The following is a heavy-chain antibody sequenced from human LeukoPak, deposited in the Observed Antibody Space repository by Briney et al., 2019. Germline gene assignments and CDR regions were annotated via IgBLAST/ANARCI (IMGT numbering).Heavy chain of an antibody. J-gene: IGHJ4*02. D-gene: IGHD3-3*01. CDR3: ARVSHYDFWSGHPSRGFDY. V-gene: IGHV3-30*03. Sequence: GGSLRLSCAASGFTFSSYGMHWVRQAPGKGLEWVAVISYDGSNKYYADSVKGRFTIFRDNAKNSLYLQMNSLRAEDTAVYYCARVSHYDFWSGHPSRGFDYWGQGTLVTVSS. CDR2: ISYDGSNK. CDR1: GFTFSSYG.